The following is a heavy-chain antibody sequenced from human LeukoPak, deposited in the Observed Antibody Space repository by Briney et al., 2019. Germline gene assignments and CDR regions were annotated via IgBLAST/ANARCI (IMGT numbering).Heavy chain of an antibody. CDR1: GYTFTSYD. D-gene: IGHD3-22*01. CDR3: ARCDSSGYDFCAFDI. V-gene: IGHV1-8*01. CDR2: MNPNSGNT. Sequence: ASVKVSCKASGYTFTSYDINWVRQATGQGLEWMGWMNPNSGNTGYAQKFQGRVTITADKSTSTAYMELSSLRSEDTAVYYCARCDSSGYDFCAFDIWGQGTMVTVSS. J-gene: IGHJ3*02.